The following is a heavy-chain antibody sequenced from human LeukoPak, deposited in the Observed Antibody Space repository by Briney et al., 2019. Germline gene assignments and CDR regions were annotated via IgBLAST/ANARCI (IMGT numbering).Heavy chain of an antibody. CDR2: IRSTANGYAT. V-gene: IGHV3-73*01. Sequence: GGSLRLSCAASGFTFSGSALHWVRQASGKGLEWVGRIRSTANGYATAYAASVKGRFTISRDDSKNTAYLQMDSLKTEDTAVYYCTENYYGSGSYADFDYWGQGTLVTASS. CDR3: TENYYGSGSYADFDY. D-gene: IGHD3-10*01. J-gene: IGHJ4*02. CDR1: GFTFSGSA.